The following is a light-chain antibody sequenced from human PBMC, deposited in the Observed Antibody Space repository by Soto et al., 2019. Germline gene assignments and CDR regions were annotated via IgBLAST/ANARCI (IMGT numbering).Light chain of an antibody. CDR1: QSVDSNY. CDR3: QQYGSSPIT. J-gene: IGKJ5*01. Sequence: EIVLTQSPGTLSLSPGEGATLSCRASQSVDSNYLAWYQQKPGQAPRLLIYGEFSRATGIPDRFSGSGSGTDFTLTISRLEPEDYAVYHCQQYGSSPITFGQGTRLEIK. V-gene: IGKV3-20*01. CDR2: GEF.